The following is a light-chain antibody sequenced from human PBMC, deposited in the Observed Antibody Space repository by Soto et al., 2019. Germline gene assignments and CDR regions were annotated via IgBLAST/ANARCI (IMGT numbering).Light chain of an antibody. V-gene: IGLV2-14*01. CDR1: SSDVGAYNY. CDR3: SSYRSSSPLV. CDR2: DVS. Sequence: QYALTQPASVSGSPGQSITISCTGTSSDVGAYNYVSWYQQHPGKAHKLMISDVSNRPSGVSNRFSCSKYGNTASLTISGLQDDDEDYYYCSSYRSSSPLVFGTGTKVTV. J-gene: IGLJ1*01.